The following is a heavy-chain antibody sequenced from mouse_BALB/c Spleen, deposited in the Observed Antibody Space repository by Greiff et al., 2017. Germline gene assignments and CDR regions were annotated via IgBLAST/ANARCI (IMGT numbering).Heavy chain of an antibody. CDR1: GFTFNTYA. Sequence: EVQRVESGGGLVQPKGSLKLSCAASGFTFNTYAMNWVRQAPGKGLEWVARIRSKSNNYATYYADSVKDRFTISRDDSQSMLYLQMNNLKTEDTAMYYCVGYRYDVGAMDYWGQGTSVTVSS. CDR2: IRSKSNNYAT. CDR3: VGYRYDVGAMDY. D-gene: IGHD2-14*01. V-gene: IGHV10-1*02. J-gene: IGHJ4*01.